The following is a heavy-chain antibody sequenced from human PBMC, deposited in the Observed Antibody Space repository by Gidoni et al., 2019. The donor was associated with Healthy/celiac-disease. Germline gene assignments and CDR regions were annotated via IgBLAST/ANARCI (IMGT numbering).Heavy chain of an antibody. CDR3: AKDSGIVATFPYYGMDV. CDR2: SIGSGGST. J-gene: IGHJ6*02. V-gene: IGHV3-23*01. D-gene: IGHD5-12*01. CDR1: GFTFSSYA. Sequence: EVQLLESGVGLVQPGWSLLLSCAASGFTFSSYAMSWVRQAPGNGLEWVSASIGSGGSTYYADPVKGRFTISRDNSKNTLYLQMNSLGAEDTAVYYCAKDSGIVATFPYYGMDVWGQGTTVTVSS.